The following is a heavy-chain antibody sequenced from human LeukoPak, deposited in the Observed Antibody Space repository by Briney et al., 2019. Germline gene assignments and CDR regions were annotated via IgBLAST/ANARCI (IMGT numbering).Heavy chain of an antibody. CDR1: GGTFSSYA. CDR3: ARVVSAVLRFLEWSAPFDP. J-gene: IGHJ5*02. V-gene: IGHV1-69*13. Sequence: SVKVSCKASGGTFSSYAISWVRQAPGQGLEWMGGIIPTFGTANYAQKFQGRVTITADESTSTAYMELSSLRSEDTAVYYCARVVSAVLRFLEWSAPFDPWGQGTLVTVSS. D-gene: IGHD3-3*01. CDR2: IIPTFGTA.